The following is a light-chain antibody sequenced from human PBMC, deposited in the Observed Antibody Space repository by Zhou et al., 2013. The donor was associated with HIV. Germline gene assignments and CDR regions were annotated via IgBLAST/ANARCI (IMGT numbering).Light chain of an antibody. J-gene: IGKJ5*01. V-gene: IGKV1-33*01. Sequence: DIQMTQSPSSLSASVGDRVTISCRASQSIDSYVNWYQQRPGKAPKLLIYGASTLQGGVPSRFSGSGSGTDFTFTISSLQPEDIATYYCQQYDNLPRPPITFGQGTRLEIK. CDR1: QSIDSY. CDR3: QQYDNLPRPPIT. CDR2: GAS.